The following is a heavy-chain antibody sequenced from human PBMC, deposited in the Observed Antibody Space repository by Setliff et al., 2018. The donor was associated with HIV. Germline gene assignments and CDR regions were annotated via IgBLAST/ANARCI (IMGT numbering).Heavy chain of an antibody. J-gene: IGHJ3*02. CDR1: GGFITTDGYY. CDR2: IFYSGIT. CDR3: ARSKTFYDFWGGYYTHGAFKI. Sequence: SETLSLTCTVSGGFITTDGYYWGWIRQPPGKGLEWIGSIFYSGITYYNPSLKSRVSISVDASKNQFSLNLTSVTAADTAVYYCARSKTFYDFWGGYYTHGAFKIWGLGTMVTVSS. V-gene: IGHV4-39*01. D-gene: IGHD3-3*01.